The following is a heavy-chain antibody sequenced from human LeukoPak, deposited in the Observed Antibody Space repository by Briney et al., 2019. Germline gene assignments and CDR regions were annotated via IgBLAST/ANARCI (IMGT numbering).Heavy chain of an antibody. CDR1: GFTFSSYG. J-gene: IGHJ4*01. D-gene: IGHD6-19*01. CDR2: IGGSGGST. Sequence: GGSLRLSCAASGFTFSSYGMTWVRQAPGKGLEWVSVIGGSGGSTNYADAVKGRFTISKDTSKNTLYLQMNSLRAEDTAVYYCARGWYIAYWGQGTLVTVSS. CDR3: ARGWYIAY. V-gene: IGHV3-23*01.